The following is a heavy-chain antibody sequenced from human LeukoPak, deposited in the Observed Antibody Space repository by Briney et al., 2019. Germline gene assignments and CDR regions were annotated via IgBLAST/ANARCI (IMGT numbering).Heavy chain of an antibody. CDR1: GFTFSTYA. D-gene: IGHD2/OR15-2a*01. CDR3: AKDRNSWPTNFDS. CDR2: ISSSGGTT. Sequence: GGSPRLSCAASGFTFSTYAVNWVRQAPGKGLEWVSAISSSGGTTYYAGSVKGRFSISRDNSKNMLYLQMNSLRVEDTAVYYCAKDRNSWPTNFDSWGQGTLVTVSA. V-gene: IGHV3-23*01. J-gene: IGHJ4*02.